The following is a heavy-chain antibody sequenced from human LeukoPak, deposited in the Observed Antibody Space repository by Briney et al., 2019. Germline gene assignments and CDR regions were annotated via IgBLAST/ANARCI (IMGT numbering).Heavy chain of an antibody. Sequence: HPGGSLRLSCAASGFTFSSYAMMWVRQAPGKGLEWVANINQDGSHKYYVDSVEGRFIISRDTAKNSVHLQMNSLRAEDTAVYYCARDRGFTSYDYWGQGILVTVSS. CDR2: INQDGSHK. CDR1: GFTFSSYA. D-gene: IGHD5-12*01. V-gene: IGHV3-7*01. CDR3: ARDRGFTSYDY. J-gene: IGHJ4*02.